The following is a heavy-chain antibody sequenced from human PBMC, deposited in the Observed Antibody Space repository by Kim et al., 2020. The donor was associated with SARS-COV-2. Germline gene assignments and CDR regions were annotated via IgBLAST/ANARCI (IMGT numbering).Heavy chain of an antibody. D-gene: IGHD2-2*01. CDR3: ARASYQLLLDWYFDL. J-gene: IGHJ2*01. Sequence: PSLKSRVTISVDTSKNQFSLKLSSVTAADTAVYYCARASYQLLLDWYFDLWGRGTLVTVSS. V-gene: IGHV4-34*01.